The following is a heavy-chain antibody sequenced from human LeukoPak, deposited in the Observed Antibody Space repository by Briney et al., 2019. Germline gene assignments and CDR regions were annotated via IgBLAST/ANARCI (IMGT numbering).Heavy chain of an antibody. CDR1: GGTFSSYA. J-gene: IGHJ4*02. CDR3: ARDPQS. CDR2: INPNSGGT. V-gene: IGHV1-2*02. Sequence: ASVKVSCKASGGTFSSYAISWVRQAPGQGLEWMGWINPNSGGTNYAQKFQGRVTMTRDTSISTAYMELSRLRSEDTAVYYCARDPQSWGQGTLVTVSS.